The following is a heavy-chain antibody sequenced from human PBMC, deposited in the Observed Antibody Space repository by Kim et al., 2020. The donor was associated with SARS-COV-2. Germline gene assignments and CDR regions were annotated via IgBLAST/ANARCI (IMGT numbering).Heavy chain of an antibody. Sequence: SETLSLTCTVSGGSISSSSYYWGWIRQPPGNGLEWIGSIYYSGSTYYNPSLKSRVTISVDTSKNQFSLKLSSVTAADTAVYYCATFNWNDGWFDPWGQGT. CDR3: ATFNWNDGWFDP. J-gene: IGHJ5*02. V-gene: IGHV4-39*07. CDR2: IYYSGST. CDR1: GGSISSSSYY. D-gene: IGHD1-20*01.